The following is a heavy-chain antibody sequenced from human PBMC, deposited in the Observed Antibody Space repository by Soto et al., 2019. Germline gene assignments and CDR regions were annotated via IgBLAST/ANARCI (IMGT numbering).Heavy chain of an antibody. CDR2: IYYSVST. J-gene: IGHJ6*02. Sequence: PSETLSLTCAVYGGSFSGYYWRWIRQPPGKGLEWIGYIYYSVSTNYNPSLTSRVTISVDTSKNQFSLKLSSVTAADTAVYYCARDQSSSSWYYYGRDVWGQGTTVTVS. D-gene: IGHD6-6*01. V-gene: IGHV4-59*01. CDR1: GGSFSGYY. CDR3: ARDQSSSSWYYYGRDV.